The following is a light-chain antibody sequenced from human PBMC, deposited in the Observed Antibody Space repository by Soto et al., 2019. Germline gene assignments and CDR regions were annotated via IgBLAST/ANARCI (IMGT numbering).Light chain of an antibody. CDR3: HQRSNWPPLT. CDR1: QSVGGY. CDR2: DAS. J-gene: IGKJ4*01. V-gene: IGKV3-11*01. Sequence: EILMTQSPATLSVSPGERATLSCRASQSVGGYLDWYQQKPGQAPRLLIYDASNRASGIPARFSGSGSGTDFTLTISSLEPEDLAVYYCHQRSNWPPLTFGGGTKVEIK.